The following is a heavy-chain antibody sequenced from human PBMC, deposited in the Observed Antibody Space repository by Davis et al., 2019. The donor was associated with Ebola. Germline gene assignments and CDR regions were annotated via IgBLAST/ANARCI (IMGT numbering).Heavy chain of an antibody. CDR2: IYYSGST. CDR3: ARGFTYSSSWYGVRGMDV. CDR1: GGSISSYY. J-gene: IGHJ6*04. D-gene: IGHD6-13*01. V-gene: IGHV4-59*01. Sequence: MPSETLSLTCTVSGGSISSYYWSWIRQPPGQGLEWIGYIYYSGSTNYNPSLKSRVTISVDTSKNQFSLKLSSVTAADTDVYYCARGFTYSSSWYGVRGMDVWGKGTTVTVSS.